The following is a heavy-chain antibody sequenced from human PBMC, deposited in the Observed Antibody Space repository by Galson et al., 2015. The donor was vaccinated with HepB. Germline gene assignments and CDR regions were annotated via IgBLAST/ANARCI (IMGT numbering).Heavy chain of an antibody. CDR3: AKDVTMIVVVNTFGY. CDR1: GFTFSSYG. V-gene: IGHV3-30*02. D-gene: IGHD3-22*01. Sequence: SLRLSCAASGFTFSSYGMHWVRQAPGKGLEWVAFIRYDGSNKYYADSVKGRFTISRDNSKNTLYLQMNSLRAEDTAVYYCAKDVTMIVVVNTFGYWGQGTLVTVSS. CDR2: IRYDGSNK. J-gene: IGHJ4*02.